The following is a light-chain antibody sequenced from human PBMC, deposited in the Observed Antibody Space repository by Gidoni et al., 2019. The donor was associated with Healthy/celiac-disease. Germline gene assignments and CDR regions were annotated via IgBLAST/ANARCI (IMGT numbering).Light chain of an antibody. CDR3: QQYNNWSLSFT. J-gene: IGKJ5*01. Sequence: RATLSVAPGEKATLSCRASQSVSSNLAWYQQKPGQAPRLLIYGASTRATGIPARFSGSGCGIQFTLRSSSLQCEDCAVYDRQQYNNWSLSFTFGQGTRLEIK. CDR1: QSVSSN. CDR2: GAS. V-gene: IGKV3-15*01.